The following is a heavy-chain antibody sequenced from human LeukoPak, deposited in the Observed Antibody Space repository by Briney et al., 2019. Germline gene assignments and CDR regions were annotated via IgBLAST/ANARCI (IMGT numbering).Heavy chain of an antibody. CDR2: INHSGST. CDR1: GGSFSGYY. J-gene: IGHJ4*02. CDR3: ARGAGRSYYDSSGYYLYFDY. V-gene: IGHV4-34*01. D-gene: IGHD3-22*01. Sequence: SETLSLTCAVYGGSFSGYYWSWIRQPPGKGLEWIGEINHSGSTNYNPSLKSRVTISVDTSKNQFSLKLSSVTAADTAVYYCARGAGRSYYDSSGYYLYFDYWGQGTLVTVSS.